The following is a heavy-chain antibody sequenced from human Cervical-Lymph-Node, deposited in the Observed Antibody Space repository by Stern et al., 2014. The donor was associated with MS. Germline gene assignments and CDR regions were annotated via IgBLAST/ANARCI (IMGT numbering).Heavy chain of an antibody. V-gene: IGHV3-21*01. Sequence: EVQLVESGGGLVNPGGSLRLSCAASGFAFGDHTMVWVRQAPGEGLEWVSSITSRSVYKDFADSVKGRFTISRDNAKESLYLLMNSLSAEDTAVYYCARGAHRDSLSGPTRTLDVWGQGTMVTVSS. CDR3: ARGAHRDSLSGPTRTLDV. D-gene: IGHD3-9*01. CDR2: ITSRSVYK. CDR1: GFAFGDHT. J-gene: IGHJ6*02.